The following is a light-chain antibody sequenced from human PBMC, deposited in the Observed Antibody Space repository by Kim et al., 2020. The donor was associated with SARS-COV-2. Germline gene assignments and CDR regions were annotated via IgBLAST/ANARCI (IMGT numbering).Light chain of an antibody. CDR3: NSRDSNDNVV. Sequence: SSELTQDPAVSVALGQTVSITCQGDSLRSYYATWYQQKPGQAPILVIYGKNNRPSGIQDRFSGSSSGNTASLTITGTQAGDEADYYCNSRDSNDNVVFGG. CDR2: GKN. J-gene: IGLJ2*01. V-gene: IGLV3-19*01. CDR1: SLRSYY.